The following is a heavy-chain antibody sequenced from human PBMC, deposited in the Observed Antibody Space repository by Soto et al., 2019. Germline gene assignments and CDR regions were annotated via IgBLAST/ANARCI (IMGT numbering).Heavy chain of an antibody. V-gene: IGHV1-2*04. CDR2: INPNSGGT. J-gene: IGHJ4*02. CDR3: AIGRTTGTTGYFDY. D-gene: IGHD1-1*01. CDR1: GYTFTGYY. Sequence: ASVKVFCKASGYTFTGYYMHWVRQAPGQGLEWMGWINPNSGGTNYAQKFQGWVTMTRDTSISTAYMELSRLRSDDTAVYYCAIGRTTGTTGYFDYWGQGTLVTVSS.